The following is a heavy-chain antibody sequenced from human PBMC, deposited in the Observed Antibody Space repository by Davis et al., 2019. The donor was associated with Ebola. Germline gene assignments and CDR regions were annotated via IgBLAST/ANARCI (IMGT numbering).Heavy chain of an antibody. D-gene: IGHD6-6*01. CDR2: ISSSSSTI. Sequence: PGGSLRLSCAASGFTFSSYSMNWVRQAPGKGLEWVSYISSSSSTIYYADSVKGRFTISRDNAKNSLYVQMNSLRAEDTAVYYCAKEEFSSSSGGFDYWGQGTLVTVSS. V-gene: IGHV3-48*04. J-gene: IGHJ4*02. CDR1: GFTFSSYS. CDR3: AKEEFSSSSGGFDY.